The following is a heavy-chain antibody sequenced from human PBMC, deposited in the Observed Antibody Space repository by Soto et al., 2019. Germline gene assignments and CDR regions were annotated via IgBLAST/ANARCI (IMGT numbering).Heavy chain of an antibody. J-gene: IGHJ2*01. Sequence: QVQLVQSGAEVKKPGSSVKVSCKASGGTFSSYAISWVRQAPGQGLEWMGGIIPIFGTANYAQKFQGRVTITADESTNTAYMELTSLRSEDTAVYYCARSESEQAPPWYFDLWGRGTLVTVSS. D-gene: IGHD6-13*01. CDR3: ARSESEQAPPWYFDL. CDR1: GGTFSSYA. V-gene: IGHV1-69*01. CDR2: IIPIFGTA.